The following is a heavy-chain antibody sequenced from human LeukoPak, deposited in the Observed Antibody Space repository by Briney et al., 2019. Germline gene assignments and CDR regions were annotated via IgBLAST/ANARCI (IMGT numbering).Heavy chain of an antibody. CDR2: INSDGSST. D-gene: IGHD3-22*01. V-gene: IGHV3-74*01. CDR1: GFTFSSYW. Sequence: AGGSLRLSCAASGFTFSSYWMPWVRHAPGKGLVWVSRINSDGSSTSYADSVKGRFTISRDNAKNTLYLQMNSLRAEDTAVYYCASAPAYYDSSGYQADYWGQGTLVTVSS. CDR3: ASAPAYYDSSGYQADY. J-gene: IGHJ4*02.